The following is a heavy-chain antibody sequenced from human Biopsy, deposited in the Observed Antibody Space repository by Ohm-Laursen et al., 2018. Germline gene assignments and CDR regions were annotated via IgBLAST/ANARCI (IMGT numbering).Heavy chain of an antibody. CDR2: VYYTGST. Sequence: SETLSLTCTVSGDSISSYYWSWIRQPPGKGLQWIGYVYYTGSTDYNPSPQSRVTISVDTSKNPFSLRLRSVTPADTAIYYCARDRGYYSDRTVPGYFDLWGRGTLVTVSS. CDR3: ARDRGYYSDRTVPGYFDL. CDR1: GDSISSYY. J-gene: IGHJ2*01. V-gene: IGHV4-59*01. D-gene: IGHD3-22*01.